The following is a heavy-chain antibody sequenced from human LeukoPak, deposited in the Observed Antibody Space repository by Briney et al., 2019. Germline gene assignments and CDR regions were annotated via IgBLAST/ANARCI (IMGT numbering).Heavy chain of an antibody. CDR2: IYPGDSDT. J-gene: IGHJ4*02. D-gene: IGHD3-10*01. CDR1: GYSFTSYW. V-gene: IGHV5-51*01. Sequence: GESLKISCKGSGYSFTSYWIGWVRQMPGQGLAWMGIIYPGDSDTRYSPSFQGQVTISADKSISTAYLQWSSLKASDTAMYYCARRVTMVRGVTAFDYWGQGTLVTVSS. CDR3: ARRVTMVRGVTAFDY.